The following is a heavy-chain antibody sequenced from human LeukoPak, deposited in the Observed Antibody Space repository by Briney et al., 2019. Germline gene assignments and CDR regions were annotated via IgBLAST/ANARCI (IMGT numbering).Heavy chain of an antibody. CDR1: GFTFRSYA. V-gene: IGHV3-23*01. CDR3: ANDITRIASCSGGSCDGY. J-gene: IGHJ4*02. CDR2: ISGSGGST. D-gene: IGHD2-15*01. Sequence: GSLRLSCAASGFTFRSYAMSWVRQAPGKGLEWVSAISGSGGSTYYADSVKGRFTISRDNSKNTLYLQMNSLRAEDTAVYYCANDITRIASCSGGSCDGYWGQGTLVTVSS.